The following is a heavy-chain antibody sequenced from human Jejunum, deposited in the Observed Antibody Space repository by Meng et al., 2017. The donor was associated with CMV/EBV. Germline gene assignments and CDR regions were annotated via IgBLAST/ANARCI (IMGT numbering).Heavy chain of an antibody. J-gene: IGHJ6*02. V-gene: IGHV3-7*01. CDR1: EFTFSSYW. CDR2: IKQDGSER. CDR3: ARQKCGGDCDMDV. D-gene: IGHD2-21*01. Sequence: SEFTFSSYWMNWVGQVPGKGLEWVANIKQDGSERYYVESVKGRFTISRNNARNSLFLQMDGLRAEDTAVYYCARQKCGGDCDMDVWGQGTTVTVSS.